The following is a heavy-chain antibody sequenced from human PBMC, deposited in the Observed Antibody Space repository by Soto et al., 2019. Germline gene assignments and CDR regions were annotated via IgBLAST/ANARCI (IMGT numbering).Heavy chain of an antibody. V-gene: IGHV3-15*01. D-gene: IGHD1-26*01. J-gene: IGHJ6*02. CDR3: STDIGIYGLDI. Sequence: EVQLVESGGGFVQPGGSLRLSCVASRFSFTNAWMSWVRQAPGKGPEWVGRIKSKTDGGTADYAAPVKGRFTIASDDSQITLYLHMDSLKTEDTALYHWSTDIGIYGLDIWGQGTPVTVSS. CDR1: RFSFTNAW. CDR2: IKSKTDGGTA.